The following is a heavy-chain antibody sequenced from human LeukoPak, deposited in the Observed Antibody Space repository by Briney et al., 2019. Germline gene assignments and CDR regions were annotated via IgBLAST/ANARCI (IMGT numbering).Heavy chain of an antibody. D-gene: IGHD6-19*01. CDR1: GYTFTGYY. CDR3: ARVWEQWLGFDP. J-gene: IGHJ5*02. CDR2: INPNSGGT. Sequence: ASVKVSCKASGYTFTGYYMHWVRQAPGQGLEWMGWINPNSGGTNYAQKLQGRVTMTTDTSTSTAYMELRSLRSDDTAVYYCARVWEQWLGFDPWGQGTLVTVSS. V-gene: IGHV1-2*02.